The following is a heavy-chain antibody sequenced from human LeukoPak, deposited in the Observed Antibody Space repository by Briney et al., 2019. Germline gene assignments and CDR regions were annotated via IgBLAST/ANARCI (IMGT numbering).Heavy chain of an antibody. CDR3: AKAKSGGYSYGRDAFDI. D-gene: IGHD5-18*01. J-gene: IGHJ3*02. V-gene: IGHV3-23*01. CDR1: GFTFSSNT. CDR2: ISGSGSST. Sequence: GGSLRLSCAASGFTFSSNTMSWVRQAPGKGLEWVSVISGSGSSTYYADSVKGRFTISRDNSMNTLYLQMNSLRAEDTAVYYCAKAKSGGYSYGRDAFDIWGQGTMVTVSS.